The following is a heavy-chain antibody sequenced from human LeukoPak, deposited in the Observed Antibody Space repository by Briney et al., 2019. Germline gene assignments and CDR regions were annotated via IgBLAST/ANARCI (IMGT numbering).Heavy chain of an antibody. D-gene: IGHD3-10*01. CDR1: GGSISSYY. J-gene: IGHJ5*02. V-gene: IGHV4-4*07. CDR3: AQSLGASTWFGNWFDP. Sequence: SETLSLTCTVSGGSISSYYWSWIRQPAGKGLEWIGRIYTSGSTNYNPSLKSRVTMSVDTSKNQFSLKLSSVTAADTAVYYCAQSLGASTWFGNWFDPWGQGTLVTVSS. CDR2: IYTSGST.